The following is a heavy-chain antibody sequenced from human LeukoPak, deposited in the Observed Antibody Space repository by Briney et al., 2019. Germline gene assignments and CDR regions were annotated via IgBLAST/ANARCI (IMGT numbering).Heavy chain of an antibody. J-gene: IGHJ5*02. V-gene: IGHV4-34*01. D-gene: IGHD6-6*01. Sequence: SETLSLTCAVYGGSFSGYYWSWIRQPPGKGLEWIGEISPSGTTIYNPSLKSRVTISVDTSSNQFSLKLNSVIAADTAVYYCAKEGSSSPWFDPWGQGTLVTVSS. CDR2: ISPSGTT. CDR1: GGSFSGYY. CDR3: AKEGSSSPWFDP.